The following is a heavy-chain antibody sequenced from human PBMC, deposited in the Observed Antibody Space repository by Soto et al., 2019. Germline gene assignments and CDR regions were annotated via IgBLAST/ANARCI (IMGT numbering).Heavy chain of an antibody. D-gene: IGHD5-12*01. V-gene: IGHV5-51*01. CDR1: GDTFTSHW. J-gene: IGHJ4*02. CDR3: AKDPPRYGGYA. Sequence: GESLKISCKGSGDTFTSHWIGSVRQMPGKGLEWMGIIYPGDSDTRYSPSFQGQVIISADKSITTAYLQWSSLRAEDTAVYYCAKDPPRYGGYAWGQGTLVTVSS. CDR2: IYPGDSDT.